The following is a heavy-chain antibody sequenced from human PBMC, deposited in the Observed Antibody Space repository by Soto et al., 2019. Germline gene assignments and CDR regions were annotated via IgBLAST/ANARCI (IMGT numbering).Heavy chain of an antibody. J-gene: IGHJ4*02. CDR2: IWYDGSNK. V-gene: IGHV3-33*06. D-gene: IGHD2-2*01. CDR1: GFTFSSYG. Sequence: GGSLRLSCAASGFTFSSYGMHWVRQAPGKGLEWVAVIWYDGSNKYYADSVKGRFTISRDNSKNTLYLQMNSLRAEDTAVYYCAKDKGGRYCSRTSCLYSFDYWGQGNLVTVSS. CDR3: AKDKGGRYCSRTSCLYSFDY.